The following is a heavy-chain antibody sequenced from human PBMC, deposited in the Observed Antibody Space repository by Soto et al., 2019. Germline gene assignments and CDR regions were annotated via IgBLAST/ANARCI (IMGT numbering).Heavy chain of an antibody. CDR3: ARWEQWLVDGDWFDP. J-gene: IGHJ5*02. CDR1: GYTFTSYG. Sequence: ASVKVSCKASGYTFTSYGISWVRQAPGQGLEWMGWISAYIGNTNYAQKLQGRVTMTTDTSTSTAYMELRSLRSDDTAVYYCARWEQWLVDGDWFDPWGQGTLVTVSS. D-gene: IGHD6-19*01. CDR2: ISAYIGNT. V-gene: IGHV1-18*01.